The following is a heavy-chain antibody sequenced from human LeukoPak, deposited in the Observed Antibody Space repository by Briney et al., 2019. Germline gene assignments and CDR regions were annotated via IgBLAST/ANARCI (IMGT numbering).Heavy chain of an antibody. V-gene: IGHV3-21*06. CDR3: ARAESPQWDRYRYYYDSSGYWDY. CDR1: GFTFSSHG. Sequence: KAGGSLRLSCAASGFTFSSHGMNWVRQAPGKGLEWVSGIIPSGHTTYYADSVRGRFTISRDNAKSSLYLQMNSLRAEDTAVYYCARAESPQWDRYRYYYDSSGYWDYWGQGTLVTVSS. D-gene: IGHD3-22*01. CDR2: IIPSGHTT. J-gene: IGHJ4*02.